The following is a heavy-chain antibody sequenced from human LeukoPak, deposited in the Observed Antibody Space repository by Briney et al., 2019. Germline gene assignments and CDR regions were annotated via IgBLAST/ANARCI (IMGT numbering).Heavy chain of an antibody. J-gene: IGHJ4*02. Sequence: PGGSLRLSCAASGSTVSSNYMSWVRQAPGKGLEWVSIIYSGGSTYYTDSVRGRFIISRDISKNTLYLQMNSLRAEDTAVYYCARVGDCGRASCYAIDYWGQGTLVTVSS. V-gene: IGHV3-66*01. D-gene: IGHD2-2*01. CDR1: GSTVSSNY. CDR2: IYSGGST. CDR3: ARVGDCGRASCYAIDY.